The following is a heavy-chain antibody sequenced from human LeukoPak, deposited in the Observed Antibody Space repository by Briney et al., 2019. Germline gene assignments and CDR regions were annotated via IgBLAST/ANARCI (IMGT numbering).Heavy chain of an antibody. CDR3: ARASIYYYYGMDV. V-gene: IGHV4-34*01. CDR2: INHSGST. D-gene: IGHD3-10*01. CDR1: GGSFSGYY. Sequence: SETLSLTCAVYGGSFSGYYWSWIRQPPGKGLEWIGEINHSGSTNYNPSLKSRVTISVDTSKNHLSLKLSSVTAADTAVYYCARASIYYYYGMDVWGQGTTVTVSS. J-gene: IGHJ6*02.